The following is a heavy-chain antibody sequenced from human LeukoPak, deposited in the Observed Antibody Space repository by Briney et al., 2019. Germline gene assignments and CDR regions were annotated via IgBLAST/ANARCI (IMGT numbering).Heavy chain of an antibody. CDR2: IYHSGST. CDR3: ASSSGDYVPY. J-gene: IGHJ4*02. V-gene: IGHV4-30-2*01. CDR1: GGSISSGGYS. D-gene: IGHD4-17*01. Sequence: SQTLSLTCAVSGGSISSGGYSWSWIRQPPGRGLEWNGYIYHSGSTYYNPALKSRVTISVDRSKNQFSLKRSSVTAADTAVYYCASSSGDYVPYWGQGTLVTVSS.